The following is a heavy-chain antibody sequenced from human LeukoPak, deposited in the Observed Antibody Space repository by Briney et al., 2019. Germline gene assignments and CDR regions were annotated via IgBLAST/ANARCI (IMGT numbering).Heavy chain of an antibody. CDR1: GFTFSSYS. Sequence: PGGSLRLSCAASGFTFSSYSMNWVRQAPGKGLEWVSSISSSSSYIYYADSVKGRSTISRDNAKNSLYLQMNSLRAEDTAVYYCARALGEGTAFDIWGQGTMVTVSS. J-gene: IGHJ3*02. CDR2: ISSSSSYI. CDR3: ARALGEGTAFDI. D-gene: IGHD3-16*01. V-gene: IGHV3-21*01.